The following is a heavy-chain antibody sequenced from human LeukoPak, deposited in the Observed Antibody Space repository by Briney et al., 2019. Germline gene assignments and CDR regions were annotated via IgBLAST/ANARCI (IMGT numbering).Heavy chain of an antibody. Sequence: GGSLRLSCAASGFTFTNYEMNWVRQAPGKGLEWVSYISSSGSAISDADSVKGRFTTSRDNVRNSLHLQMNSLRAEDTAVYYCARERGYGYFDSWGQGTLVTVSS. CDR2: ISSSGSAI. CDR1: GFTFTNYE. CDR3: ARERGYGYFDS. D-gene: IGHD2-15*01. J-gene: IGHJ4*02. V-gene: IGHV3-48*03.